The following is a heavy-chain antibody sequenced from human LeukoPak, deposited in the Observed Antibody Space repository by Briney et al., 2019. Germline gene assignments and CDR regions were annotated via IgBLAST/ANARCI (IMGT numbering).Heavy chain of an antibody. CDR3: ARFSLATVTTSAYDY. J-gene: IGHJ4*02. CDR2: INHSGST. V-gene: IGHV4-34*01. Sequence: GSLRLSCAASGFTFSSYSMNWVRQPPGKGLEWIGEINHSGSTNYNPSLKSRVTISVDTSKNQFSLKLSSVTAADTAVYYCARFSLATVTTSAYDYWGQGTLVTVSS. CDR1: GFTFSSYS. D-gene: IGHD4-17*01.